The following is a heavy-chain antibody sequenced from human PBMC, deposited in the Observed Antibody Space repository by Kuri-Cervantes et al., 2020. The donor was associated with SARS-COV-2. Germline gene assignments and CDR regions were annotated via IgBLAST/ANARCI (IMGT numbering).Heavy chain of an antibody. CDR2: IKQDGSEK. Sequence: LSLTCAASGFTVSSNYMSWVRQAPGKGLEWVANIKQDGSEKYYVDSVKGRFTISRDNAKNSLYLQMNSLRAEDTAVYYCAKCGGGDCYSSPPDYWGQGTLVTVSS. CDR1: GFTVSSNY. J-gene: IGHJ4*02. V-gene: IGHV3-7*01. CDR3: AKCGGGDCYSSPPDY. D-gene: IGHD2-21*02.